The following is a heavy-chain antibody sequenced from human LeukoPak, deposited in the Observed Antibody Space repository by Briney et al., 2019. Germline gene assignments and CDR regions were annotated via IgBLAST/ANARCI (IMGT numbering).Heavy chain of an antibody. V-gene: IGHV3-74*01. CDR1: GFTFSSYW. CDR2: INSDGSST. CDR3: ASLAERDAFDI. Sequence: GGSLRLSCAASGFTFSSYWMHWVRQAPGKGLVWVSRINSDGSSTSYADSVKGRFTISRDNAKNTLYLQMNSLRAEDTAVYYCASLAERDAFDIWGQGTMVTVSS. D-gene: IGHD1-1*01. J-gene: IGHJ3*02.